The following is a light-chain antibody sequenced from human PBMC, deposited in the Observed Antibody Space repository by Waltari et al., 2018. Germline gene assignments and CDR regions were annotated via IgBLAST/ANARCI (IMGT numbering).Light chain of an antibody. J-gene: IGLJ2*01. CDR3: QSYDTSLSVV. CDR2: GTS. Sequence: QSVLTQPPSVSGAPGQRVTISCTGSGSNIGAGYDVHWYQQLPGKAPKLLIDGTSTRPLGVPDRYCGSQSGTAASLAITGLQAEDEADYYCQSYDTSLSVVFGGGTKLTVL. CDR1: GSNIGAGYD. V-gene: IGLV1-40*01.